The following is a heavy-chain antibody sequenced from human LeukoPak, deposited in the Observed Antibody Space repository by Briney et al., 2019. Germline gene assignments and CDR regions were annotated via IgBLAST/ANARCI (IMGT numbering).Heavy chain of an antibody. Sequence: GGSLRLSCAASGFTFSSYGMHWVRQAPGKGLEWVAVISNDGSKKYYADSVRGRFTISRDNSKNTLYLQMNSLRADDTAVYYCANWGRFDPWGQGTLVTVSS. CDR3: ANWGRFDP. CDR1: GFTFSSYG. J-gene: IGHJ5*02. CDR2: ISNDGSKK. V-gene: IGHV3-30*18. D-gene: IGHD3-16*01.